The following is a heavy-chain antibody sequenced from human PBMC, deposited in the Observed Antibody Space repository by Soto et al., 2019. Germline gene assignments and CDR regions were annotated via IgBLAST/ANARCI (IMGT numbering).Heavy chain of an antibody. CDR1: GGSISSGGYY. Sequence: KPSETLSLTCTVSGGSISSGGYYWSWNRQHPEKGLEWIGYIYYSGSTYYNPSLESRLAISVDTSKNQFSLKLSSVTAADTAVYYCARARALAANPYSYGLDVWGQGTTVTVSS. CDR2: IYYSGST. CDR3: ARARALAANPYSYGLDV. J-gene: IGHJ6*02. D-gene: IGHD1-26*01. V-gene: IGHV4-31*03.